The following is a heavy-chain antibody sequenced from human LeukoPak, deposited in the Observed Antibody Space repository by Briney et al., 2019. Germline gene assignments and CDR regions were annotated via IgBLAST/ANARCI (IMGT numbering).Heavy chain of an antibody. V-gene: IGHV3-30*04. D-gene: IGHD3-9*01. J-gene: IGHJ4*02. CDR1: GFTFSSYA. Sequence: GGSLRLSCAASGFTFSSYAMHWVRQAPGKGLEWVAVISYNGSNKYYADSVKGRFTISRDNSKNTLYLQMNSLRAEDTAVYYCASQARVLRYFDWLRPLHYWGQGTLVTVSS. CDR3: ASQARVLRYFDWLRPLHY. CDR2: ISYNGSNK.